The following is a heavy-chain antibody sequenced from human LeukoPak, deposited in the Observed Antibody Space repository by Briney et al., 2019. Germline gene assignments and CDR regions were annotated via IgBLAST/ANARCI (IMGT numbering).Heavy chain of an antibody. Sequence: GGSLRLSCAASGFTFSSYGMHWVRQAPGKGLEWVAVIWYDGSNKYYADSVKGRFTISRDNSKNTLYLQMNSLRAADTAVYYCARDSHSSGWYAIGYYYYGMDVWGQGTTVTVSS. CDR2: IWYDGSNK. CDR1: GFTFSSYG. J-gene: IGHJ6*02. V-gene: IGHV3-33*01. D-gene: IGHD6-19*01. CDR3: ARDSHSSGWYAIGYYYYGMDV.